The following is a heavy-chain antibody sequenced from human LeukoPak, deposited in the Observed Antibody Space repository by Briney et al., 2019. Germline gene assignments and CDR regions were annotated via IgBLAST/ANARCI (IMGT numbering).Heavy chain of an antibody. V-gene: IGHV1-18*01. Sequence: RASVKVSCKASGYTFTSYGISWVRRAPGQGLEWMGWISAYNGNTNYAQKLQGRVTMTTDTSTSTAYMELRSLRSDDTAVYYCARVDSSGWYRGFDYWGQGTLVTVSS. CDR1: GYTFTSYG. CDR3: ARVDSSGWYRGFDY. CDR2: ISAYNGNT. D-gene: IGHD6-19*01. J-gene: IGHJ4*02.